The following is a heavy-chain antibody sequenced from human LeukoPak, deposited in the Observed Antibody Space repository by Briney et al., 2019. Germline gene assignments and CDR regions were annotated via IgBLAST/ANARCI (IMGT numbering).Heavy chain of an antibody. V-gene: IGHV3-23*01. Sequence: GGSLRLSCAASGFTFGNYRMSWVRQAPGKGLEWVSTVNADGGNTYYADSVKGRFTISRDNSKSTLILLMNSLRVEDTALYYCTKRVKYGGTWDHFADWGQGTLVTVSS. D-gene: IGHD1-26*01. CDR2: VNADGGNT. CDR1: GFTFGNYR. CDR3: TKRVKYGGTWDHFAD. J-gene: IGHJ4*02.